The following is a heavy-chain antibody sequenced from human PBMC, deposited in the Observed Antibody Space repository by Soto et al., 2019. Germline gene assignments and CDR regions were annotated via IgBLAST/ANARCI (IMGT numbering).Heavy chain of an antibody. CDR2: IKQDGSEI. V-gene: IGHV3-7*01. D-gene: IGHD6-6*01. CDR1: GFTFSNYW. Sequence: GGSLRLSCAASGFTFSNYWMSWVRQAPGKGLEWVANIKQDGSEIDSVDSMKGRFTISRDNAKKLLYLQMNSLRAEDTAVYYCARIGYSSSSFDYWGRGTLVTAPQ. CDR3: ARIGYSSSSFDY. J-gene: IGHJ4*01.